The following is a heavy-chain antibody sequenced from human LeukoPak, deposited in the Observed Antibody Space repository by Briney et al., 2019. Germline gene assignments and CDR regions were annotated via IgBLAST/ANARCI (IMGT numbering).Heavy chain of an antibody. V-gene: IGHV3-11*01. CDR1: GFTFSDHY. Sequence: GGSLRLSCAASGFTFSDHYMSWIRQAPGKGLEWVSYISSSGSTIYYADSVKGRFTISRDNAKNSLYLQMNSLRAEDTAVYYCAKGHRSSSSFFDSWGQGILVTVSS. CDR2: ISSSGSTI. CDR3: AKGHRSSSSFFDS. D-gene: IGHD6-19*01. J-gene: IGHJ4*02.